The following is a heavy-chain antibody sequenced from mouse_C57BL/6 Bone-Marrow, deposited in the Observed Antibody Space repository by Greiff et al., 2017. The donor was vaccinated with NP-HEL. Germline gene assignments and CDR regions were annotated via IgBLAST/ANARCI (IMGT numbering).Heavy chain of an antibody. CDR3: ARALYYAMDY. J-gene: IGHJ4*01. CDR2: ISDGGSYT. Sequence: EVMLVESGGGLVKPGGSLKLSCAASGFTFSSYALAWVRQTPEKRMEGVATISDGGSYTYYPDNVKGRFTISRDNAKNNLYLQMSHLKSEDTAMYYCARALYYAMDYWGQGTSVTVSS. V-gene: IGHV5-4*03. CDR1: GFTFSSYA.